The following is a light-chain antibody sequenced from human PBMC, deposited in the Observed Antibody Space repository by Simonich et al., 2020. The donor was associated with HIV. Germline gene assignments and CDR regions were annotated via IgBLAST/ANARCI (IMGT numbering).Light chain of an antibody. Sequence: DIVMTQSPDSLAVSLGARATINCKSSQSVLYSSNNKNYLAWYQQKPGQPPKLLINWASTRESGVPSRFSGSGSGTDFTLTISSLQPEDFATYYCQQYNSYPLTFGGGTKVEIK. CDR1: QSVLYSSNNKNY. CDR2: WAS. V-gene: IGKV4-1*01. CDR3: QQYNSYPLT. J-gene: IGKJ4*01.